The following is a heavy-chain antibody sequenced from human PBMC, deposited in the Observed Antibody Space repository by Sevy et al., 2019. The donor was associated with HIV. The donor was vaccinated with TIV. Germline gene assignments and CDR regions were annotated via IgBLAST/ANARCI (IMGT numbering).Heavy chain of an antibody. Sequence: SETLSLICTVSGGSISRSTYYWGWIRQPPGKGLEWIGYIYYSGSTNYNPSLKSRVTISVDTSKNQFSLKLSSVTAADTAVYYCARDGGRYCSSTSCQYGMDVWGQGTTVTVSS. CDR3: ARDGGRYCSSTSCQYGMDV. J-gene: IGHJ6*02. CDR2: IYYSGST. D-gene: IGHD2-2*01. V-gene: IGHV4-61*01. CDR1: GGSISRSTYY.